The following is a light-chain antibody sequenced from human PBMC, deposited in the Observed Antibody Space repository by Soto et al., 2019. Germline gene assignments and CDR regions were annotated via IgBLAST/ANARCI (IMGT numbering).Light chain of an antibody. CDR3: CSYAGSSLWV. CDR2: DVT. Sequence: QSALTQPRSVSGSPGQAVTISCTGTSSDVGGSNYVSWYQQHPGNAPKLVIYDVTRRPSGVPDRFSGSKSGNTASLTISGLQAEDEADYYCCSYAGSSLWVFGGGSKLTVL. V-gene: IGLV2-11*01. CDR1: SSDVGGSNY. J-gene: IGLJ3*02.